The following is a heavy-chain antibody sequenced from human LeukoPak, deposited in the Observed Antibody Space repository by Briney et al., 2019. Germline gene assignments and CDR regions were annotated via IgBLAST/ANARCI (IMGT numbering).Heavy chain of an antibody. CDR1: GYTFTSYG. V-gene: IGHV1-18*01. Sequence: GASVKVSCKASGYTFTSYGISWVRQAPGQGLEWMGWISAYNGNTNYAQKFQGRVTMTTDTSTSTAYMELRSLRSDDTAVYYCARGEVGGSYGIAFDYWGQGTLVTVSS. D-gene: IGHD1-26*01. J-gene: IGHJ4*02. CDR2: ISAYNGNT. CDR3: ARGEVGGSYGIAFDY.